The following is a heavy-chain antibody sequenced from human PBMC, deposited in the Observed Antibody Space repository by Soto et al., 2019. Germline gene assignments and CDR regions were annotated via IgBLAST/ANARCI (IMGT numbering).Heavy chain of an antibody. D-gene: IGHD3-10*01. Sequence: QVQLQESGPGLVKPSQTLSLTCTVSGGSISSGGYYWSWIRQHPGKGLEWIGYIYYSGSTYYNPSLKRRVTISVDTSKNQCALKLSSVTAADTAVYYCAREIDGSGGMHGMDVWGQGTTVTVSS. J-gene: IGHJ6*02. CDR1: GGSISSGGYY. V-gene: IGHV4-31*03. CDR2: IYYSGST. CDR3: AREIDGSGGMHGMDV.